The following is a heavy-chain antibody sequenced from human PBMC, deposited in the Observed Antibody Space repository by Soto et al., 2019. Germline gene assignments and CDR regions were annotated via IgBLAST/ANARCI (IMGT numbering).Heavy chain of an antibody. J-gene: IGHJ4*02. CDR1: GYTFTSYY. D-gene: IGHD6-13*01. CDR2: INPSGGTT. Sequence: ASLKISCKASGYTFTSYYMQWVRQAPGQGLEWMGIINPSGGTTTYAQKFQGRVTMTRDTSTSKVYMELSSLTSEDTAVYFCARQMGITATGTIDYWGQGTLVTVSS. CDR3: ARQMGITATGTIDY. V-gene: IGHV1-46*03.